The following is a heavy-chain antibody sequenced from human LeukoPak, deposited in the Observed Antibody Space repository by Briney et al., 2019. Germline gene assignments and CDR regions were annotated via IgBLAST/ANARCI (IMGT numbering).Heavy chain of an antibody. CDR2: ISGSGGST. V-gene: IGHV3-23*01. CDR1: GFTFSSYV. CDR3: AKVITSSWYSRYYFDY. Sequence: GGSLRLSCAASGFTFSSYVMSWVRQAPGEGLEWVSAISGSGGSTYYADSVKGRFTISRDNSKNTLYLQMNSLRAEDTAVYYCAKVITSSWYSRYYFDYWGQGTLVTVSS. J-gene: IGHJ4*02. D-gene: IGHD6-13*01.